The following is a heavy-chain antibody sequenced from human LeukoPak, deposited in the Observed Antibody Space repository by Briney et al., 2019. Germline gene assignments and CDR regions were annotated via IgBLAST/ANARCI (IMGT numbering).Heavy chain of an antibody. D-gene: IGHD6-13*01. Sequence: ASVKVSCKASGGTFSSYAISWVRQAPGQGLEWMGRIFPTLGIANYAQKFQGRVTITADKSTSTAYMELSSLRSEDTAVYYCARDDSSSWYGKAYYYYGMDVWGQGTTVTVSS. CDR1: GGTFSSYA. CDR3: ARDDSSSWYGKAYYYYGMDV. V-gene: IGHV1-69*04. CDR2: IFPTLGIA. J-gene: IGHJ6*01.